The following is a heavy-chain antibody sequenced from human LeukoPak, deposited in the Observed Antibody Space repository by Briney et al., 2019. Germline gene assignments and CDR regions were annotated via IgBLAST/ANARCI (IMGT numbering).Heavy chain of an antibody. V-gene: IGHV1-18*01. CDR1: RYTFTSYG. Sequence: ASVKVSCKASRYTFTSYGISWGRQAPGQRLEWRGWISAYNGNTNYAQKLQGRVTMTTDTSTSTAYMELRSLRSDDTAVYYCARRHSSGWFPTDYYYYMDVWGKGTTVTVSS. J-gene: IGHJ6*03. D-gene: IGHD6-19*01. CDR3: ARRHSSGWFPTDYYYYMDV. CDR2: ISAYNGNT.